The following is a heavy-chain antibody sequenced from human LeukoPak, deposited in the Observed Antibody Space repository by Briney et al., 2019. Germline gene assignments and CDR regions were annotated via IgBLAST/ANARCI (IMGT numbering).Heavy chain of an antibody. CDR1: GFTFTTYA. V-gene: IGHV3-23*01. CDR2: ISNSGGAT. D-gene: IGHD3-10*01. CDR3: AKDREEYYGSGSYSDYFDY. Sequence: AGGSLRLSCAASGFTFTTYALIWVRQAPGKGLEWVSAISNSGGATFYADSVKGRFTISRDNSKNTLYLQMNSLRAEDTAVYYCAKDREEYYGSGSYSDYFDYWGQGTLVTVSS. J-gene: IGHJ4*02.